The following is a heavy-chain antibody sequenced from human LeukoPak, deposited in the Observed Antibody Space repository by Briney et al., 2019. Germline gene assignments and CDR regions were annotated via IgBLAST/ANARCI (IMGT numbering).Heavy chain of an antibody. D-gene: IGHD3-16*01. Sequence: SETLSLTCTVSGGSISSYYWSWIRQPPGKGLKWIGNIYYSGYTTYSPSLRSRVTISVDTSKNQFSLKLSSVTAADTAVYYCAGGVSDYVWGSPAPSNYFDYWGQGTLVTVSS. CDR1: GGSISSYY. CDR3: AGGVSDYVWGSPAPSNYFDY. J-gene: IGHJ4*02. CDR2: IYYSGYT. V-gene: IGHV4-59*08.